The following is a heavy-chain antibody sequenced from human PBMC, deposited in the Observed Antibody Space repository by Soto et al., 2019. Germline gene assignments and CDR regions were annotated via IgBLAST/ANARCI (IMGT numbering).Heavy chain of an antibody. CDR1: GDSVSSNSAA. Sequence: QSQTLSLTCAISGDSVSSNSAAWNWIRQSPSRGLEWLGRKYYRSKWYNDYAGSVKSRITINPDTSKNQFSLQLNSVTPEATAVYYCARVRWELLAFDIWGQGTMVTVSS. CDR2: KYYRSKWYN. CDR3: ARVRWELLAFDI. J-gene: IGHJ3*02. D-gene: IGHD1-26*01. V-gene: IGHV6-1*01.